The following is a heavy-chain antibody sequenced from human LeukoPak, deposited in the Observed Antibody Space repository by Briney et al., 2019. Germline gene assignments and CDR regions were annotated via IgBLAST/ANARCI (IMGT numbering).Heavy chain of an antibody. CDR2: IYTSGRT. V-gene: IGHV4-4*07. D-gene: IGHD2-15*01. CDR3: ARDNPYCNGGYGSNWFDP. J-gene: IGHJ5*02. CDR1: GGSISSYY. Sequence: PSETLPLTCSVSGGSISSYYWSWIRQPPGKGLEWIGRIYTSGRTNYNPSLKSRVTTPVDTSKNQFSLMLSSVAAEDTAVHYCARDNPYCNGGYGSNWFDPWGQGTLVTVSS.